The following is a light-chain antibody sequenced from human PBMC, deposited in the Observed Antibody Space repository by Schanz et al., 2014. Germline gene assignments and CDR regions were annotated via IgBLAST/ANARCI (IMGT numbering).Light chain of an antibody. Sequence: QAVVTQEPSMTVSPGGTVTLTCGSSTGAVTRGHWPYWFQQKPGQAPRTLIFDTDNRHSWTSARFSGSLLGDKAALTLAGAQPEDEAHYYCLLYYGGPVAFGGGTKLTVL. CDR2: DTD. V-gene: IGLV7-46*01. J-gene: IGLJ2*01. CDR3: LLYYGGPVA. CDR1: TGAVTRGHW.